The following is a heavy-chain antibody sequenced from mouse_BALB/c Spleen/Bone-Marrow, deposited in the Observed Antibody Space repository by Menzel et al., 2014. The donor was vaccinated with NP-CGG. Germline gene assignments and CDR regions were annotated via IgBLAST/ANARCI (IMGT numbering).Heavy chain of an antibody. CDR3: TGDHYYYGSSYWYFDV. CDR1: GYTFTSYY. D-gene: IGHD1-1*01. J-gene: IGHJ1*01. V-gene: IGHV1S81*02. CDR2: INPSNGGT. Sequence: VQLVESGAELVKPGASVKLSCKASGYTFTSYYMYWVKQRPGQGLEWIGGINPSNGGTNFNEKFKSKATLTVDKSSSTAYMQLSSLTSEDSAVYYCTGDHYYYGSSYWYFDVWGAGTTVTVSS.